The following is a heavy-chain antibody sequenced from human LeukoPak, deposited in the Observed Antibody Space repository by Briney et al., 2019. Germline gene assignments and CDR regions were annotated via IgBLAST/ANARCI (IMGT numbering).Heavy chain of an antibody. CDR1: GFTFNNYS. V-gene: IGHV3-21*01. D-gene: IGHD1-26*01. CDR2: ISSRSTYI. CDR3: ARDRGVFDY. J-gene: IGHJ4*02. Sequence: GGSLRLSCVASGFTFNNYSMNWVRQAPGKGLEWVSSISSRSTYIYYADSVKGRFTISRDNAKNSLYLQMNSLRAEDTAVYYCARDRGVFDYWGQGTLVTVSS.